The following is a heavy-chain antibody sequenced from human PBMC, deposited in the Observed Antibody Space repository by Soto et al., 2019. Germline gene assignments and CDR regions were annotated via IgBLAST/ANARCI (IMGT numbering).Heavy chain of an antibody. CDR3: ARARGITGTTGWFDP. CDR2: INAGNGNT. D-gene: IGHD1-7*01. Sequence: SGYTFTSYAMHWVRQAPGQRLEWMGWINAGNGNTKYSQKFQGRVTITRDTSASTAYMELSSLRSEDTAVYYCARARGITGTTGWFDPWGQGTLVTVSS. CDR1: GYTFTSYA. J-gene: IGHJ5*02. V-gene: IGHV1-3*01.